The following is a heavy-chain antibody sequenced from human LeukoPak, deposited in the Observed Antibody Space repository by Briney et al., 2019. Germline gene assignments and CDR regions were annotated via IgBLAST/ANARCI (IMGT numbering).Heavy chain of an antibody. D-gene: IGHD6-13*01. CDR1: GFTFSSFA. CDR3: AKMEEHSSY. CDR2: ISDSGSNT. J-gene: IGHJ4*02. V-gene: IGHV3-23*01. Sequence: GGSLRLSCAASGFTFSSFAMSWVRQAPGKGLEWVSTISDSGSNTYYADSVKGRFTISRDNSKHTLYLQMNSLRAEDTAVYYCAKMEEHSSYWGQGTLVTVSS.